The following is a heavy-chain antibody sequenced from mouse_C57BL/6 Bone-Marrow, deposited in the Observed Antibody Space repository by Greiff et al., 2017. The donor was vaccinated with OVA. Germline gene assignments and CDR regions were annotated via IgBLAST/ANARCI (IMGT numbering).Heavy chain of an antibody. CDR2: IYPGDGDT. CDR1: GYAFSSSW. D-gene: IGHD2-1*01. V-gene: IGHV1-82*01. Sequence: VQLQQSGPELVKPGASVKISCKASGYAFSSSWMNWVKQRPGKGLEWIGRIYPGDGDTNYNGKLKGKATLTADKSSSTAYMQLSSLTSEDSAVYFCAVYGNYDYWGQGTTLTVSS. CDR3: AVYGNYDY. J-gene: IGHJ2*01.